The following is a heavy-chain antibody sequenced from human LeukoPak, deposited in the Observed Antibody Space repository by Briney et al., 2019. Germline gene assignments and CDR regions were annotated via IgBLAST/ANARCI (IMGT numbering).Heavy chain of an antibody. CDR3: ARYFVGYCSGGSCYSAEYFQH. Sequence: TSQTLSLTCTVSGGSISSGDYYWSWIRQPPGKGLEWIGYIYYSGSTYYNPSLKSRVTISVDTSKNQFSLKLSSVTAADTAVYYCARYFVGYCSGGSCYSAEYFQHWGRGTLVTVSS. D-gene: IGHD2-15*01. V-gene: IGHV4-30-4*01. J-gene: IGHJ1*01. CDR1: GGSISSGDYY. CDR2: IYYSGST.